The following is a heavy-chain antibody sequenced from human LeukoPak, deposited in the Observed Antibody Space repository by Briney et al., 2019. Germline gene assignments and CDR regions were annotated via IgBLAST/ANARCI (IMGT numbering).Heavy chain of an antibody. V-gene: IGHV3-23*01. J-gene: IGHJ4*02. D-gene: IGHD6-19*01. CDR1: GFTFCSFA. Sequence: GSPELSFGAPGFTFCSFALEWVRPAPGKGVGWGPGISDSGSITYYADSVKGRFTISRDNSKNTLFLQMNSLRAEDTAVYYCAKDARRTSGWYFFDYWGQGTLVTVSS. CDR3: AKDARRTSGWYFFDY. CDR2: ISDSGSIT.